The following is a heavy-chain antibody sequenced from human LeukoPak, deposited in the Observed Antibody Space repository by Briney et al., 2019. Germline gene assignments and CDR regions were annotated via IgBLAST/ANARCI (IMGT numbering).Heavy chain of an antibody. J-gene: IGHJ4*02. D-gene: IGHD2-2*01. CDR2: FDPEDGET. V-gene: IGHV1-24*01. CDR1: GYTLTELS. CDR3: ATVQVVVPAAMFDY. Sequence: ASVKVSCMVSGYTLTELSMHWVRQAPGKGLEWMGGFDPEDGETIYAQKFQGRVTMTEDTSTDTAYMELSSLRSEDTAVYYCATVQVVVPAAMFDYWGQGTLVTVSS.